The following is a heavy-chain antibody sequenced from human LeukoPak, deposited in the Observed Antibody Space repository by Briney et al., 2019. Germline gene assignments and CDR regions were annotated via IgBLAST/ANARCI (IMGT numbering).Heavy chain of an antibody. V-gene: IGHV4-34*01. CDR2: INHSGST. Sequence: PPETLSLTCAVYGGSFSGYYWSRIRQPPGKGLEWIGEINHSGSTNYNPSLKSRVTISVDTSKNQFSLKLSSVTAADTAVYYCARGLWKTYYGSGRGYYFDYWGQGTLVTVSS. J-gene: IGHJ4*02. CDR3: ARGLWKTYYGSGRGYYFDY. D-gene: IGHD3-10*01. CDR1: GGSFSGYY.